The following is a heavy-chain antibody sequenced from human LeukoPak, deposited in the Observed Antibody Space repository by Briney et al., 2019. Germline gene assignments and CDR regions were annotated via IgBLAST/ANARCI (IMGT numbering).Heavy chain of an antibody. D-gene: IGHD2-15*01. CDR2: ISGSGGST. V-gene: IGHV3-23*01. CDR1: GFTFSSYA. Sequence: GGSLRLSCAASGFTFSSYAMSWVRQAPGKGLEWVSAISGSGGSTYYADSVKGRFTISRDNSKNTLYLQMNSLRAEDTAVYYCARFKQRAIVVVVAATRGLDYWGQGTLVAVSS. J-gene: IGHJ4*02. CDR3: ARFKQRAIVVVVAATRGLDY.